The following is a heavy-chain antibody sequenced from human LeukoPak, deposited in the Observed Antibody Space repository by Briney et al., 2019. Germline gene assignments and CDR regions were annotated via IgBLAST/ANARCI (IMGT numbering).Heavy chain of an antibody. V-gene: IGHV3-64*02. J-gene: IGHJ6*03. CDR1: GFTFRGYS. CDR2: IISHGGYT. CDR3: ARITMGATVANFYYYYMDV. Sequence: GGSLRLSCAASGFTFRGYSMHWVRQAPGKGLEYVSAIISHGGYTYYADSVKGRFTISRDNSKNTLYLQMDSLRPEDMAVYYCARITMGATVANFYYYYMDVWGEGTTVAVSS. D-gene: IGHD3-3*01.